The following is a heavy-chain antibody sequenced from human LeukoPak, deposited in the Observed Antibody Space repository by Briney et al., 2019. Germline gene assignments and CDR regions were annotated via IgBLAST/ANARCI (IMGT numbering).Heavy chain of an antibody. CDR1: GFTFSNYA. V-gene: IGHV3-23*01. J-gene: IGHJ5*01. Sequence: GSLRLSCAASGFTFSNYAMSWVRQAPGKGLEWVSAISGSGGSTYYADSVKGRFTISRDNSKNTLYLQMNSLRAEDTAVYYCAKDGYSSDYVDWFDPWGQGTLVTVSS. D-gene: IGHD5-12*01. CDR3: AKDGYSSDYVDWFDP. CDR2: ISGSGGST.